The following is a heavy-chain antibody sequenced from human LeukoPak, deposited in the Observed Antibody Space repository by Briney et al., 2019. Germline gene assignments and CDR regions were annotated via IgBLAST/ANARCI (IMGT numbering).Heavy chain of an antibody. J-gene: IGHJ6*03. CDR2: IIPIFGTA. CDR1: GGTFSSYA. V-gene: IGHV1-69*05. D-gene: IGHD3-10*01. Sequence: GSSVKVSCKASGGTFSSYAISWVRQAPGRGLEWMGGIIPIFGTANYAQKFQGRVTITTDESTSTAYMELSSLRSEDTAVYYCAILWFGDVNHMDVWGKGTTVTVSS. CDR3: AILWFGDVNHMDV.